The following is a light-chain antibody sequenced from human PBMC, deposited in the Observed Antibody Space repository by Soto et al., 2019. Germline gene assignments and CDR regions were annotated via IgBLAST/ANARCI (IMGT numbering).Light chain of an antibody. V-gene: IGKV3-15*01. CDR1: QSISSN. J-gene: IGKJ1*01. Sequence: EIVMTQSPATLSVSPGGRVTLSCRASQSISSNLAWYQQKPGQAPRLLIYGASKRATGFPARFSGSGSGTDFTLTISSLQSEDFAVYYCQKYNNWPWTFGQGTKVEIK. CDR2: GAS. CDR3: QKYNNWPWT.